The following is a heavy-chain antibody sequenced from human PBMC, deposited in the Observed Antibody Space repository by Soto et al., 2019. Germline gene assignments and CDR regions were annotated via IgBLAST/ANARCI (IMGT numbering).Heavy chain of an antibody. J-gene: IGHJ3*02. CDR3: ARLSSSSSGFAFDI. V-gene: IGHV4-59*01. CDR2: IYYSGST. Sequence: PSETLSLTCTVSGGSISSYYWSWIRQPPGKGLEWIGYIYYSGSTNYNPSLKSRVTISVDTSKNQFSLKLSSVTAADTAVYYCARLSSSSSGFAFDIWGQGTMVTVS. CDR1: GGSISSYY. D-gene: IGHD6-6*01.